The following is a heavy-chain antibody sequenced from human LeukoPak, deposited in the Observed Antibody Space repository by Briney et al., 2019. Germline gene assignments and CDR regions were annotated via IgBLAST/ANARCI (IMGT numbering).Heavy chain of an antibody. D-gene: IGHD1-26*01. CDR1: GFAFSSYS. Sequence: GRSLRLSCAASGFAFSSYSMNWVRQAPGKGLEWVSSISSSSSYIYYADSVKGRFTISRDNAKNSLYLQMNSLRAEDTAVYYCARDSQSGSYLEYFQHWGQGTLVTVSS. V-gene: IGHV3-21*01. J-gene: IGHJ1*01. CDR2: ISSSSSYI. CDR3: ARDSQSGSYLEYFQH.